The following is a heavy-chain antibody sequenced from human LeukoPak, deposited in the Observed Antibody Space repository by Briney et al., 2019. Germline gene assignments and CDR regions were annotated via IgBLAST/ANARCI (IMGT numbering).Heavy chain of an antibody. Sequence: GGSLRLSCAASGFTFSGSAMHWVRQASGKGLEWVGRIRSKANSYATAYAASVKGRFTISRDDSKNTACLQMNSLKTEDTAVYYCTAMDTAVRADYWGQGTLVTVSS. V-gene: IGHV3-73*01. CDR3: TAMDTAVRADY. J-gene: IGHJ4*02. CDR1: GFTFSGSA. D-gene: IGHD5-18*01. CDR2: IRSKANSYAT.